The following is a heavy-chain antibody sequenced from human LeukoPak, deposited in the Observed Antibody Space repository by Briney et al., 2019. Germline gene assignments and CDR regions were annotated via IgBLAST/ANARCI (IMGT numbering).Heavy chain of an antibody. CDR1: GGSISSYY. Sequence: SETLSLTCTVSGGSISSYYWSWIRQPPGKGLEWIGYIYYSGSTKYNPSLDSLKSRVTISVDTAKNQFSLKLSSVTAADTAVYYCARQGANGGYYLFDYWGPGHLVMVSS. CDR2: IYYSGST. V-gene: IGHV4-59*08. CDR3: ARQGANGGYYLFDY. J-gene: IGHJ4*02. D-gene: IGHD3-3*01.